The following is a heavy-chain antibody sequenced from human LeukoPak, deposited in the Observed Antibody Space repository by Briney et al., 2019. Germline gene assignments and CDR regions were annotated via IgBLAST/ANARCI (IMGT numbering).Heavy chain of an antibody. J-gene: IGHJ4*02. Sequence: SETLSLTCTVSGGSLTSYFWSWVRQPPGKGLEWIGYIYYSRSTNYNPSLKSRVTISVDTPKNQFSLKLSSVTAADTAVYYCARYSCPNGVCYYFDYWGQGTLVTVSS. CDR3: ARYSCPNGVCYYFDY. CDR2: IYYSRST. CDR1: GGSLTSYF. V-gene: IGHV4-59*01. D-gene: IGHD2-8*01.